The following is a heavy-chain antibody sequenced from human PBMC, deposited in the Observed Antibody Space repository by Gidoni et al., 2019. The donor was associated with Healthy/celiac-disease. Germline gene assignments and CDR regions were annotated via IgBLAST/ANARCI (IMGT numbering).Heavy chain of an antibody. CDR3: ARDGVTGYSGYPNDY. V-gene: IGHV3-21*01. Sequence: EVQLVESWGVLVNPGGSLRLSGAASGFTFSSYSMNWVRQAPGKGLEWVSSISSSSSYIYYADSVKGRFTISRDNAKNSLYLQMNSLRAEDTAVYYCARDGVTGYSGYPNDYWGQGTLVTVSS. D-gene: IGHD5-12*01. J-gene: IGHJ4*02. CDR2: ISSSSSYI. CDR1: GFTFSSYS.